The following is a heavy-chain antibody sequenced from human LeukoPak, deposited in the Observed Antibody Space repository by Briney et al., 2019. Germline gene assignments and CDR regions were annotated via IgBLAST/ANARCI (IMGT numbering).Heavy chain of an antibody. V-gene: IGHV3-15*01. CDR2: VKTRTEGGTI. J-gene: IGHJ4*02. D-gene: IGHD4-17*01. CDR1: GXTFIHAW. CDR3: IADLPDSGAYAFDY. Sequence: GGSLRLSCAASGXTFIHAWMSWVRQAPGKGLESVARVKTRTEGGTIDYAAPVKGKFTISRDESRNTLYLQMNSLKTEDTAVYCCIADLPDSGAYAFDYWGQGALVTVSS.